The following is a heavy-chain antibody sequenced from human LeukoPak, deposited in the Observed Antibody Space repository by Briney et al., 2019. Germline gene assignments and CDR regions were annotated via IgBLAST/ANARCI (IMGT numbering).Heavy chain of an antibody. CDR3: ARGRDERTVTTLPDY. J-gene: IGHJ4*02. CDR2: IIPIFGTA. Sequence: RASVKVSCKASGGTFSSYAISWARPAPGQGLEWMGGIIPIFGTANYAQKFQGRVTITADESTSTAYMELSSLRPEGTAVYYCARGRDERTVTTLPDYWGQGTLVTVSS. D-gene: IGHD4-17*01. CDR1: GGTFSSYA. V-gene: IGHV1-69*13.